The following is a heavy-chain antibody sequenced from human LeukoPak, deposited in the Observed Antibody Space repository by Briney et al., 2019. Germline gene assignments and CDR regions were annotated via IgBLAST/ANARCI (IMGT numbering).Heavy chain of an antibody. CDR2: TSSSSSYI. D-gene: IGHD2-15*01. CDR3: ARGRLSRGGSCYDY. Sequence: GGSLRLSCAASGFTFSSYSMNWVRQAPGKGLEWVSSTSSSSSYIYYADSVKGRFTISRDNAKNSLYLQMNSLRAEDTAVYYCARGRLSRGGSCYDYWGQGTLVTVSS. J-gene: IGHJ4*02. CDR1: GFTFSSYS. V-gene: IGHV3-21*01.